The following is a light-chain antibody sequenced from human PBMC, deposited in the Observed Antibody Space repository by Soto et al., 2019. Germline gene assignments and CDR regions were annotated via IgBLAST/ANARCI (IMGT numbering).Light chain of an antibody. CDR1: ERIYSAY. CDR2: GTS. CDR3: KQYGNSPIT. J-gene: IGKJ5*01. V-gene: IGKV3-20*01. Sequence: EIVLTQSPRTLSLSPGERATLSCRASERIYSAYLGWYQQKPGQAPRLLIYGTSSRATGIQDRFSGSGSGTDFTLTVRRLEPEEFALYYCKQYGNSPITFGQGTRVEIK.